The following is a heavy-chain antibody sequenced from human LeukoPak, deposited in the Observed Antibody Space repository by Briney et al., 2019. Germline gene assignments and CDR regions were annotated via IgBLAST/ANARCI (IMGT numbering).Heavy chain of an antibody. D-gene: IGHD2-2*01. CDR1: GGSISSGDYY. J-gene: IGHJ4*02. Sequence: SETLSLTCTVSGGSISSGDYYWSWIRQPPGKGLEWIGYIYYSGSTYYNPSPKSRVTISVDTSKNQFSLKLSSVTAADTAVYYCARATDSTLFDYWGQGTLVTVSS. CDR2: IYYSGST. V-gene: IGHV4-30-4*01. CDR3: ARATDSTLFDY.